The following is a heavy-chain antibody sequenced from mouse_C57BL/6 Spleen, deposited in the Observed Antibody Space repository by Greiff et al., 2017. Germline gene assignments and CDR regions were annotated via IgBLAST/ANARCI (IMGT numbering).Heavy chain of an antibody. J-gene: IGHJ2*01. V-gene: IGHV1-82*01. CDR1: GYEFSSSW. Sequence: QVQLQQSGPELVKPGASVKISCKASGYEFSSSWMNWVKQRPGKGLEWIGRIYPGDGDTNYNGKFKGKATLTADKSSSTAYMQLSSLTSEDSAVYFFARNYGRPYFDYWRQGTTLTVSS. CDR3: ARNYGRPYFDY. D-gene: IGHD1-1*01. CDR2: IYPGDGDT.